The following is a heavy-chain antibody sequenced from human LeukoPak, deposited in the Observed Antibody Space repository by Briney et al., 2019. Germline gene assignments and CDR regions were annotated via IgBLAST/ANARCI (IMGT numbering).Heavy chain of an antibody. CDR2: IYYSGST. V-gene: IGHV4-39*07. J-gene: IGHJ4*02. CDR1: GGSISSSSYY. Sequence: NPSETLSLTCTVSGGSISSSSYYWGWIRQPPGKGLEWIGSIYYSGSTYYNPSLKSRVTISVDTSKNQFSLKLSSVTAADTAVYYCARTRSGSNPLWGQGTLVTVSS. D-gene: IGHD1-26*01. CDR3: ARTRSGSNPL.